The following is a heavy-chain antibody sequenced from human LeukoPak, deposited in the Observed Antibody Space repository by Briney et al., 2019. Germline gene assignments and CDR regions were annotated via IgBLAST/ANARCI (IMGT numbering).Heavy chain of an antibody. J-gene: IGHJ5*02. CDR2: TYYRSKWYN. D-gene: IGHD3-3*01. CDR3: ARGYPGWTYYDFWSGYQRFDP. CDR1: GDSVSSNSAA. V-gene: IGHV6-1*01. Sequence: PSQTLSLTCAISGDSVSSNSAAWNWIRQSPSRGLEWLGRTYYRSKWYNDYAVSVKSRITINPDTSKNQFSLKLSSVTAADTAVYYCARGYPGWTYYDFWSGYQRFDPWGQGTLVTVSS.